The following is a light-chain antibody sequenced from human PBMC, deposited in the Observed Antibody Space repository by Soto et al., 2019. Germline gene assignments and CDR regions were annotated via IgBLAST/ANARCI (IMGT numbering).Light chain of an antibody. V-gene: IGLV2-14*03. CDR3: SSYTSSSTHV. CDR1: SSDVGGYNF. J-gene: IGLJ1*01. Sequence: QSALTQPASVSGSPGQSITISCTGTSSDVGGYNFVSWYQQHPGKVPKLMIFDVNSRPSGVSGRFSGSKSGNPASLTISGLQAEDEGDYYCSSYTSSSTHVFGSGTKVTVL. CDR2: DVN.